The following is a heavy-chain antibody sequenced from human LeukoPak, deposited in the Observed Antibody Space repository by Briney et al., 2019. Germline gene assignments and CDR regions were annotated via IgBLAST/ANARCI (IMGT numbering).Heavy chain of an antibody. J-gene: IGHJ4*02. V-gene: IGHV3-23*01. D-gene: IGHD1-26*01. Sequence: PGVSLSLSCADSEFTFSSYSMSWIRQAPGKGLEWISAISGGGGSTYYADSVKGRFTISRDNSKNTLYLQMNSLRAEDTAIYYCANPYSIHTFSYYFDYWGQGTLVTVSS. CDR1: EFTFSSYS. CDR3: ANPYSIHTFSYYFDY. CDR2: ISGGGGST.